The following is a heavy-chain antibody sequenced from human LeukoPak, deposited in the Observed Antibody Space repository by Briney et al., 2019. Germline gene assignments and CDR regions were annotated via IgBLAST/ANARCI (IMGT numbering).Heavy chain of an antibody. CDR3: ARDSEPYCSSASCYERGFDY. J-gene: IGHJ4*02. CDR2: ISSSGTTI. D-gene: IGHD2-2*01. Sequence: GGSLRLSCAASGFTFSSYEMNWVRQAPGKGLEWVSYISSSGTTIYYADSVKGRFTISRDNAKNSLYLQMNSLRAEDTAVYYCARDSEPYCSSASCYERGFDYWGQGTQLTVSS. CDR1: GFTFSSYE. V-gene: IGHV3-48*03.